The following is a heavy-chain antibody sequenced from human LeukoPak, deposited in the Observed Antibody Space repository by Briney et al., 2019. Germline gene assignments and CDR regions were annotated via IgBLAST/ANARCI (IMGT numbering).Heavy chain of an antibody. J-gene: IGHJ4*02. Sequence: GGSLRLSCAASGFTFSSYSMDWVRQAPGKGLEWVSSISSSSSYIYYADSVKGRFTISRDNAKNTLYLQMNSLRAEDTAVYYCAANYDFWSGYYPLGYWGQGTLVTVSS. V-gene: IGHV3-21*01. CDR3: AANYDFWSGYYPLGY. CDR1: GFTFSSYS. D-gene: IGHD3-3*01. CDR2: ISSSSSYI.